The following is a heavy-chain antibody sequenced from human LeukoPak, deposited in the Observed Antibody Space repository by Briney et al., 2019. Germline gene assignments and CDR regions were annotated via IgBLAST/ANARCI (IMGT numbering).Heavy chain of an antibody. J-gene: IGHJ3*02. CDR2: IIPIFGTA. CDR1: GYTFTSYG. Sequence: SMKVSCKASGYTFTSYGISWVRQAPGQGLEWMGGIIPIFGTANYAQKFQGRVTITADESTSTVYMELSSLRSEDTAVYYCARGDLQQLDAFDIWGQGTMVTVSS. CDR3: ARGDLQQLDAFDI. V-gene: IGHV1-69*13. D-gene: IGHD6-13*01.